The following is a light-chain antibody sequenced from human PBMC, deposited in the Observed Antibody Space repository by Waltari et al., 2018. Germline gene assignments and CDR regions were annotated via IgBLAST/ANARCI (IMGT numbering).Light chain of an antibody. Sequence: QSALTQPPSASGSPGQSVTISCTGSSSDIGNYDYVAWYQQRPDKAPELMIYEVTKRPSGGPDRFSGSKSGNTASLTVSGLQAADEADYYCSSYAGSSVWVFGGGTKLTVV. CDR3: SSYAGSSVWV. CDR2: EVT. V-gene: IGLV2-8*01. CDR1: SSDIGNYDY. J-gene: IGLJ3*02.